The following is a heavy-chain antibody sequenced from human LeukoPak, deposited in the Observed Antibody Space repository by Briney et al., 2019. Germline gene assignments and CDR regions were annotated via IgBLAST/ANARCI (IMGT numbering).Heavy chain of an antibody. V-gene: IGHV1-2*02. Sequence: ASVKVSCKTSGYTFTDYYMHWVRQAPGQGPEWMGWINSNSGGTNYAQKFQGRVTMTRDTSINTAYMELSRLTSDDTAVYYCARGVSYYGSGSFWYWGQGALVTVSS. CDR3: ARGVSYYGSGSFWY. CDR2: INSNSGGT. J-gene: IGHJ4*02. CDR1: GYTFTDYY. D-gene: IGHD3-10*01.